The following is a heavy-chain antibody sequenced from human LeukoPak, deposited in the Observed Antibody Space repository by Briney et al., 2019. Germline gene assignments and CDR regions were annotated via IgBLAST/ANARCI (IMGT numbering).Heavy chain of an antibody. CDR3: ARDYYDSSGYYLPGY. V-gene: IGHV3-48*01. J-gene: IGHJ4*02. Sequence: GALRLSCAASTFIFSTYSMNWVRQAPGKGLEWVSYISSSSSTIYYADSVKGRFTISRDNAKNTLYLQMNSLRAEDTAVYYCARDYYDSSGYYLPGYWGQGTLVTVSS. CDR1: TFIFSTYS. CDR2: ISSSSSTI. D-gene: IGHD3-22*01.